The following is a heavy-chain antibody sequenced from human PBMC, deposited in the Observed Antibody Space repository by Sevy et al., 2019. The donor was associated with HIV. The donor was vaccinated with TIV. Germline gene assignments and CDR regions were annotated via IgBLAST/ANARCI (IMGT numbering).Heavy chain of an antibody. CDR3: ARVRYTSGSYYFDY. V-gene: IGHV3-11*01. D-gene: IGHD1-1*01. Sequence: GGSLRLSCAASEFTFSDYYISWIRQAPGKGLEWVTYISSRGSTIYYADSVKGRFTISRDNAKNSLYLQMNSLRAEDTAVYYCARVRYTSGSYYFDYWGQGTLVTVSS. J-gene: IGHJ4*02. CDR1: EFTFSDYY. CDR2: ISSRGSTI.